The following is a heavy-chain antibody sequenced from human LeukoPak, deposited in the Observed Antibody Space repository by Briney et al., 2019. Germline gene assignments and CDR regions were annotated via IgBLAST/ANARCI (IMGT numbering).Heavy chain of an antibody. D-gene: IGHD6-19*01. Sequence: GGSLRLSCAASGFTFDDYGMSWVRQAPGKGLEWVSGISWNSGSIGYADSVKGRFTISRDNAKNSLYLQMNSLRAEDTALYYCAKPKHSSGWYWRGDAFDIWGQGTMVTVSS. J-gene: IGHJ3*02. CDR3: AKPKHSSGWYWRGDAFDI. CDR1: GFTFDDYG. CDR2: ISWNSGSI. V-gene: IGHV3-9*01.